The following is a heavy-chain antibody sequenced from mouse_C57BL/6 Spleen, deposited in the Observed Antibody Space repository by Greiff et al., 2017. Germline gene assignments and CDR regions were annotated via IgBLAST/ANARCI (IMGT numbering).Heavy chain of an antibody. V-gene: IGHV1-64*01. D-gene: IGHD1-1*01. Sequence: VQLQQPGAELVKPGASVKLSCKASGYTFTSYWMHWVKQRPGQGLEWIGMIHPNSGSTNYNEKFKSKATLTVDKSSSTAYMQLSSLTSEDSAVXDGARNYYGSSYGWYFDVWGTGTTVTVSS. CDR3: ARNYYGSSYGWYFDV. CDR1: GYTFTSYW. J-gene: IGHJ1*03. CDR2: IHPNSGST.